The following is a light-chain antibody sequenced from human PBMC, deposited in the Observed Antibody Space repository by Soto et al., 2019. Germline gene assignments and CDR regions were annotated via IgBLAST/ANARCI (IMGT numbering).Light chain of an antibody. V-gene: IGKV1-9*01. CDR3: QHVYSYPLT. Sequence: DIQLTQSPSFLSASVGDRVTITCRANRSINHYVAWYQQKPGKAPKCLIYAASTLQSGVPSRFSGSGNWAEFTLTISSLQPEDFATYYCQHVYSYPLTFGGGTRVEI. CDR1: RSINHY. J-gene: IGKJ4*01. CDR2: AAS.